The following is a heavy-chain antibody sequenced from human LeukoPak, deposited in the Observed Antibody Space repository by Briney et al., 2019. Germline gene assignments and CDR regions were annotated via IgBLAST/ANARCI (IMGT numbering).Heavy chain of an antibody. J-gene: IGHJ5*02. V-gene: IGHV3-30*02. CDR2: IRYDGSNK. CDR3: AKDQVHTAAAGTPWFDP. Sequence: PGGSLRLSCAASGFTFSSYGMHWVRQAPGKGLEWVAFIRYDGSNKYYADSVKGRFAISRDNSKSTLYLQMNSLRAEDTAVYYCAKDQVHTAAAGTPWFDPWGQGTLVTVSS. D-gene: IGHD6-13*01. CDR1: GFTFSSYG.